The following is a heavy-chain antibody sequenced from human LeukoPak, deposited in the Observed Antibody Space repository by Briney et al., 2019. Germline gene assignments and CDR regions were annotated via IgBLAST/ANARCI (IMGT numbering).Heavy chain of an antibody. J-gene: IGHJ6*02. Sequence: ASVKVSCTASGYTFTSYGISWVRPATGQGLEWMGWMNPNSGNTGYAQKFQDRVTMTRNTSISTAYMELSSLRSEDTAVYYCARGPNYYYYYGMDVWGQGTTVTVSS. CDR2: MNPNSGNT. CDR3: ARGPNYYYYYGMDV. CDR1: GYTFTSYG. V-gene: IGHV1-8*02.